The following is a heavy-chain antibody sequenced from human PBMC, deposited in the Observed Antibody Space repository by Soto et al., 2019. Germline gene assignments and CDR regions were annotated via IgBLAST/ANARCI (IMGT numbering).Heavy chain of an antibody. V-gene: IGHV3-33*04. CDR3: ARDPGQDEAMDY. Sequence: SGGSLRLSCATIGFAFSNFGMHWVRQVPGKGLEWVAVIWHNGKNKDYADYAKGRFTISRDNSKNILYLEMNSLRVEDTAIYYCARDPGQDEAMDYWGQGT. J-gene: IGHJ4*02. CDR2: IWHNGKNK. CDR1: GFAFSNFG.